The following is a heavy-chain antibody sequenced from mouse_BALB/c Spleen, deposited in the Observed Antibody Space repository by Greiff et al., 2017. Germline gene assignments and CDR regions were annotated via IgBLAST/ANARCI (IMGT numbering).Heavy chain of an antibody. CDR2: ISSGGSYT. J-gene: IGHJ3*01. D-gene: IGHD1-2*01. CDR3: AGDRRPFAY. CDR1: GFTFSSYA. Sequence: EVKLVESGGGLVKPGGSLKLSCAASGFTFSSYAMSWVRQTPEKRLEWVATISSGGSYTYYPDSVKGRFTISRDNAKNTLYLQMSSLRSEDTAMYYCAGDRRPFAYWGQGTLVTVSA. V-gene: IGHV5-9-3*01.